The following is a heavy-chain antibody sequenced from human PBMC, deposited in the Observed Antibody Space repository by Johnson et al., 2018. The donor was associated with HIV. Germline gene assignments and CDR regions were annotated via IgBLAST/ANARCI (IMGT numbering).Heavy chain of an antibody. V-gene: IGHV3-74*01. CDR2: ISSDGSRT. D-gene: IGHD2-15*01. J-gene: IGHJ3*01. Sequence: VQLVESGGGLVQPGGSLRVSCAASGFTFSRHWMHWVRQAPGKGLEWVSRISSDGSRTNYADSVKGRFTISRDNAKNTMVLQMNSLRAEDPAVYYCARETIDCSGGKCPQTDASDVWGQGTMVTVSS. CDR3: ARETIDCSGGKCPQTDASDV. CDR1: GFTFSRHW.